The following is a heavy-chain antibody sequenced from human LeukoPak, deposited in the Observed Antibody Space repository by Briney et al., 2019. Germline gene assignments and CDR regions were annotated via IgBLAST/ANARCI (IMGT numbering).Heavy chain of an antibody. CDR2: IYHSGST. J-gene: IGHJ4*02. CDR1: GGSISSGGYS. Sequence: SETLSLTCAVSGGSISSGGYSWSWIRQPPGKGLEWIGYIYHSGSTYYNPSLKSRVTISVDTSKNQFPLKLSSVTAADTAVYYCAREDYWGQGTLVTVSS. CDR3: AREDY. V-gene: IGHV4-30-2*01.